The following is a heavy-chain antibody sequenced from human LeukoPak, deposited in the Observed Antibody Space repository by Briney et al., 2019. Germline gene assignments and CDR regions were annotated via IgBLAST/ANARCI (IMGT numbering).Heavy chain of an antibody. D-gene: IGHD5-18*01. J-gene: IGHJ4*02. CDR2: IYASGST. CDR1: GVSISSYY. Sequence: PSETLSLTCTVSGVSISSYYWNWIRQPAGKGLEWIGRIYASGSTNYNPSLKSRATISVDTSKNQFSLKLSSVTAADTAVYYCARGYSYGPYYWGQGTLVTVSS. CDR3: ARGYSYGPYY. V-gene: IGHV4-4*07.